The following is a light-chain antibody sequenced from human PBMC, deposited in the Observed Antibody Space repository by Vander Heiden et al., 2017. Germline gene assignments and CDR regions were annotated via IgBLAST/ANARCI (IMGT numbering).Light chain of an antibody. CDR2: DVA. CDR1: SSYIGAYNS. CDR3: SSYTSSSTHV. V-gene: IGLV2-14*03. Sequence: QSALPHPASVSGSPGPSITIPCTGTSSYIGAYNSVSWYQQGPGRAPKLMIYDVANRPAGGPNRFAGSKSGNTASLTISGLKAEDEGDYYCSSYTSSSTHVFGTGTKVTVL. J-gene: IGLJ1*01.